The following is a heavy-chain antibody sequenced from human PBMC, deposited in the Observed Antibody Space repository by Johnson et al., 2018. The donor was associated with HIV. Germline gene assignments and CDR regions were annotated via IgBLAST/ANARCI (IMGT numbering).Heavy chain of an antibody. CDR2: ISYDGSNT. Sequence: QVHLVESGGGVVQPGRSLRLSCAASGFSFSTYAMHWVRQALGKGLEWLLVISYDGSNTYSAVSVKGRFTISRDSSKNTLFLQMNSLRVEDTAIYYCAGRSSAWYEDAFDIWGQGTMVTVSS. J-gene: IGHJ3*02. D-gene: IGHD6-19*01. V-gene: IGHV3-30*14. CDR3: AGRSSAWYEDAFDI. CDR1: GFSFSTYA.